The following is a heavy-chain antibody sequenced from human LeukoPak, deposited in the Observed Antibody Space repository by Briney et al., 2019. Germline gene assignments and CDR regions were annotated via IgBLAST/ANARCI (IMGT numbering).Heavy chain of an antibody. J-gene: IGHJ2*01. D-gene: IGHD4-23*01. Sequence: ASVKVSCKASGYTFTDYYIHWVRQAPGQGLEWMGWINPHSGGANYAQNFQDRVTMTRDTSISTAYMDLSRLSSDDTAVYYCARHPGKVTNDWYFDLWGRGTLVTVSS. CDR3: ARHPGKVTNDWYFDL. CDR1: GYTFTDYY. V-gene: IGHV1-2*02. CDR2: INPHSGGA.